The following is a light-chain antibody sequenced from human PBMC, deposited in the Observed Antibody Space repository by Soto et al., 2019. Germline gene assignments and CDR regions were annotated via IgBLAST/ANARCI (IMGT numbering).Light chain of an antibody. V-gene: IGLV3-21*04. CDR3: HVWDSITKHVV. Sequence: SYELTQPPSVAVAPGTTASISCEGNDIGRKSVHWYQKKSGQAPVLVIHSDNDRPSGIPDRFSGSNYGNTATLTISRVEAGDEAVYYCHVWDSITKHVVFGGGTKLTVL. CDR1: DIGRKS. CDR2: SDN. J-gene: IGLJ2*01.